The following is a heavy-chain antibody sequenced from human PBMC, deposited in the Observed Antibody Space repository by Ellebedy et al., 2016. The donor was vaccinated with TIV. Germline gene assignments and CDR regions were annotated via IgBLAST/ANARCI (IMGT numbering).Heavy chain of an antibody. CDR2: IYRGGST. V-gene: IGHV3-53*01. Sequence: GESLKISXAASGFFVTDSYMSWVRQAPGKGLEWVAAIYRGGSTFYADSVAGRFTISRDNSKNTLYLQMNSLRAEDTAVYYCARGNGGHPHFDYWGQGTLVTVSS. J-gene: IGHJ4*02. CDR1: GFFVTDSY. CDR3: ARGNGGHPHFDY. D-gene: IGHD2-8*01.